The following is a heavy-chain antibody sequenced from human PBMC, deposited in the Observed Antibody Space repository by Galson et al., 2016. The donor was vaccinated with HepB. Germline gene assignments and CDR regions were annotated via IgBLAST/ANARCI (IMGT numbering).Heavy chain of an antibody. V-gene: IGHV3-23*01. Sequence: SLRLSCAASGFTFSSYAMSWVRQAPGKGLEWVSGISAGGVNTNYADSVRGRFTISRDNSKNTLYLQMNSLRAEDTAVYYCAKDERCSVGSCYLGVWGQGTLVTVSS. CDR1: GFTFSSYA. D-gene: IGHD2-15*01. CDR2: ISAGGVNT. J-gene: IGHJ4*02. CDR3: AKDERCSVGSCYLGV.